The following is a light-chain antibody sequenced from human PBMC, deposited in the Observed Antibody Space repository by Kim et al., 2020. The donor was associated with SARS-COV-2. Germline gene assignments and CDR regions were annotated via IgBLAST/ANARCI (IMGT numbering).Light chain of an antibody. CDR3: QTWDTGIWGV. J-gene: IGLJ3*02. CDR1: SGHSNYA. V-gene: IGLV4-69*01. Sequence: QLVLTQSPSASASLGASVKLTCTLTSGHSNYAIAWHQQQPGKGPRYLMRVDIDGSHKKGDGIPDRFSGSSSGAERYLTISSLQSDDEADYYCQTWDTGIWGVFGGGTQLTVL. CDR2: VDIDGSH.